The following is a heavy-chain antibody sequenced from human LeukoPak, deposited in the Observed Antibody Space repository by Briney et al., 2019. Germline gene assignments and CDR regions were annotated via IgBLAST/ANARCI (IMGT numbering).Heavy chain of an antibody. V-gene: IGHV3-30*18. Sequence: GGPLRLSCAASGFTFSSYGMPWVRQAPGKGLEWVAVISYDGSNKYYADSVKGRFTISRDNSKNTLYLQMNSLRAEDTAVYYCAKRDDYGDYRDAFDIWGQGTMVTVSS. CDR2: ISYDGSNK. CDR3: AKRDDYGDYRDAFDI. CDR1: GFTFSSYG. D-gene: IGHD4-17*01. J-gene: IGHJ3*02.